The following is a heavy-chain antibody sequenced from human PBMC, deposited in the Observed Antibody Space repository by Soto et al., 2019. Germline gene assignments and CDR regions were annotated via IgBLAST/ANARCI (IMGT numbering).Heavy chain of an antibody. CDR2: ISYDGSNK. D-gene: IGHD3-9*01. V-gene: IGHV3-30-3*01. Sequence: PGGSLRLSCAASGFTFSSYAMHWVRQAPGKGLEWVVVISYDGSNKYYVDSVKGRFTISRDNSKNTLYLQMNSLRAEDTAMYYCARGNGKYDILTYFDDWGQGTLVTVSS. CDR1: GFTFSSYA. CDR3: ARGNGKYDILTYFDD. J-gene: IGHJ4*02.